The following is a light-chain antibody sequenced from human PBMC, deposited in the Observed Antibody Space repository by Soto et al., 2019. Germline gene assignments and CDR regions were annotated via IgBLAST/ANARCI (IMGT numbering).Light chain of an antibody. J-gene: IGLJ1*01. V-gene: IGLV2-11*01. Sequence: QSALTQPRSVSGSPGQSLTISCTGTSSDVGGYNYVSWYQQHPGKVTKLMIYDVTKRPSGVPDRFSGSKSGNTASLTISGFQSEDEADYYCCSHAGSYTYVFGTGTKVTVL. CDR2: DVT. CDR1: SSDVGGYNY. CDR3: CSHAGSYTYV.